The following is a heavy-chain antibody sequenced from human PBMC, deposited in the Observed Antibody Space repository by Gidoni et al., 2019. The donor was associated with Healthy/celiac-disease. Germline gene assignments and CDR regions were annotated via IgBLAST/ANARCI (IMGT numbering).Heavy chain of an antibody. CDR1: GCTFSSYW. CDR2: IKQDVSEK. Sequence: EVQLVESGGGLVQPGGSLRLSGAAAGCTFSSYWMSWVRQAPGKGLEWVANIKQDVSEKYYVDSVKGRFTISRDNAKNSLYLQMNSLRAEDTAVYYCARASYSSGWYEGGYWGQGTLVTVSS. V-gene: IGHV3-7*01. J-gene: IGHJ4*02. D-gene: IGHD6-19*01. CDR3: ARASYSSGWYEGGY.